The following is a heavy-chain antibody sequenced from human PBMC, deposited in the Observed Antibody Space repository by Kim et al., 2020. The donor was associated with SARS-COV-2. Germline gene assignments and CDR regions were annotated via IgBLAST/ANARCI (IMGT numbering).Heavy chain of an antibody. CDR1: GASISGGGDY. CDR2: IYHSGTT. CDR3: ARTPVGDRSDI. V-gene: IGHV4-30-4*01. D-gene: IGHD4-17*01. J-gene: IGHJ1*01. Sequence: SETLSLTCSVSGASISGGGDYWSWIRQPPGKGLEWIGYIYHSGTTYYSPSLSGRLVISIDTSKNQFFLNLTSVTAADTAVYFCARTPVGDRSDIWGQGILVNVSS.